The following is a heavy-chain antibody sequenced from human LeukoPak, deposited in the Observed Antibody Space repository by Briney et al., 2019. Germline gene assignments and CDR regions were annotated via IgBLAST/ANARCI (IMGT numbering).Heavy chain of an antibody. CDR2: ISNSGSTI. V-gene: IGHV3-11*04. CDR3: ARERYYYDSSGLKFFAY. J-gene: IGHJ4*02. D-gene: IGHD3-22*01. CDR1: GFTISDYY. Sequence: GGSLRLSCAASGFTISDYYMSWIRQAPGKGLEWVSYISNSGSTIYHADFVKGRFTISRDNAKKSLYLQMNSLRSDDTAVYYCARERYYYDSSGLKFFAYWGQGTLVTVSS.